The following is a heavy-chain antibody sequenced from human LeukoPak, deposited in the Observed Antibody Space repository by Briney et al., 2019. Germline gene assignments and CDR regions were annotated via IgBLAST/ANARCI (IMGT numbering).Heavy chain of an antibody. CDR1: GFTFSSYA. D-gene: IGHD2-15*01. Sequence: GGSLRLSCAASGFTFSSYAMSWVRQAPGKGLEWVSAISGSGGSTYYADSVKGRFTISRDNSKNTLYLQMNSLRAEDTAVYYCAKEGCSGGSCYRNWFDPWGQGTLVTVSS. CDR2: ISGSGGST. V-gene: IGHV3-23*01. CDR3: AKEGCSGGSCYRNWFDP. J-gene: IGHJ5*02.